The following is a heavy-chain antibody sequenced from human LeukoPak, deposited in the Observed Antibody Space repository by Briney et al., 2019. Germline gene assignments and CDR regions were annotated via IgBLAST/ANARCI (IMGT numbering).Heavy chain of an antibody. J-gene: IGHJ4*02. CDR2: FDPEDGER. CDR3: ATSRAYCDGDCYAHFDY. V-gene: IGHV1-24*01. Sequence: RASVKVSCKVSGHTLTEASIHWVRQAPGKGLEWMGSFDPEDGERIYAQNFQGRITMTEDTSTDTGYMNLSSLRSEDTAVHYCATSRAYCDGDCYAHFDYWGQGTLVTVSS. CDR1: GHTLTEAS. D-gene: IGHD2-21*02.